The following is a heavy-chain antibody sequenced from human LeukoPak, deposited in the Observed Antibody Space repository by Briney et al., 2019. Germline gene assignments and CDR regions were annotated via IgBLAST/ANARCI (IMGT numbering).Heavy chain of an antibody. V-gene: IGHV3-30*18. CDR3: AKGFGNIIGTTDY. D-gene: IGHD1-20*01. Sequence: GGSLRLSCAASGFTFNRYGMHWVRQAPGKGLEWVAVISYDGSNKYSADSVKGRFTISRDNSKNTLYLQMNSLRAEDTAVYYCAKGFGNIIGTTDYWGQGTLVTVSS. CDR2: ISYDGSNK. J-gene: IGHJ4*02. CDR1: GFTFNRYG.